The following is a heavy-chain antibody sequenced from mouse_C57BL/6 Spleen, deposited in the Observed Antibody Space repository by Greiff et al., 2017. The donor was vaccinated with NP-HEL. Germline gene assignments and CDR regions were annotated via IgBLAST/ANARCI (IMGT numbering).Heavy chain of an antibody. CDR1: GYAFSSSW. CDR3: AREWETAQATPFAY. Sequence: VQLQQSGPELVKPGASVKISCKASGYAFSSSWMNWVKQRPGKGLEWIGRIYPGDGDTNYNGKFKGKATLTADKSSSTAYMQLSSLTSEDSAVYFCAREWETAQATPFAYWGQGTLVTVSA. V-gene: IGHV1-82*01. CDR2: IYPGDGDT. J-gene: IGHJ3*01. D-gene: IGHD3-2*02.